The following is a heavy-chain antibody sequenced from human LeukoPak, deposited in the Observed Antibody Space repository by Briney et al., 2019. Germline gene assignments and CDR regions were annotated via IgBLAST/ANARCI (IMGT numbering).Heavy chain of an antibody. V-gene: IGHV3-23*01. J-gene: IGHJ4*02. D-gene: IGHD5-18*01. CDR3: TKRGYNYEADY. Sequence: GGSPRLSCVVSGFTFSTYAMRGIRQAPGKGLEWVSSISATGGGTAYADSVKGRFTISRDNSKNTLFLQMNSLRAEDTALYYCTKRGYNYEADYWGQGTLVTVSS. CDR1: GFTFSTYA. CDR2: ISATGGGT.